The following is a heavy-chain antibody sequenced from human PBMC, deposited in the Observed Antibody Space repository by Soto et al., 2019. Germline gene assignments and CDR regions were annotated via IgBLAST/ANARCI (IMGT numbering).Heavy chain of an antibody. J-gene: IGHJ4*02. CDR2: VNTKNGNP. D-gene: IGHD6-6*01. CDR3: AIYSQYSTDWQRFDS. Sequence: QVQLVQSGVEVKKPGASVKVSCKASGYTFTNYAISWVRQAPGRGLEWMGLVNTKNGNPNYAQIFQGEVTTTTDTSTSTAYKKLRSLRSDDSAVYYCAIYSQYSTDWQRFDSWGQGTLVTVSS. V-gene: IGHV1-18*01. CDR1: GYTFTNYA.